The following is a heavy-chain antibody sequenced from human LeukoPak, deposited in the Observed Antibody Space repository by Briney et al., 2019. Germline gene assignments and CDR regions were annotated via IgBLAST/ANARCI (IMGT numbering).Heavy chain of an antibody. CDR1: GGSISSGYY. J-gene: IGHJ4*02. Sequence: SVTLSLTCTVSGGSISSGYYWGWIRQPPGKGLEWIGSIYHSGSTYYNPSLKSRVTISVDTSKNQFSLKLSSVTAADTAVYYCARLCPGYCSSTSANDFDYWGQGTLVTVSS. D-gene: IGHD2-2*01. CDR3: ARLCPGYCSSTSANDFDY. V-gene: IGHV4-38-2*02. CDR2: IYHSGST.